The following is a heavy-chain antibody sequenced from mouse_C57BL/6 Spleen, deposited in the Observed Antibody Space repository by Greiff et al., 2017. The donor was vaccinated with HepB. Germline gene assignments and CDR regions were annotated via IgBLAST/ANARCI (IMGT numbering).Heavy chain of an antibody. CDR3: AGPYYYNYNAMAY. CDR2: LYPGDGDT. J-gene: IGHJ4*01. Sequence: QVQLKESGAELVKPGASVKISCKASGYAFSSYWMNWVKQRPGKGLEWIGQLYPGDGDTNYNGKFKDKATLTADKSSSTAYMHLSILTSEDSAVYYCAGPYYYNYNAMAYWGQGPSVTVSS. V-gene: IGHV1-80*01. CDR1: GYAFSSYW. D-gene: IGHD2-10*01.